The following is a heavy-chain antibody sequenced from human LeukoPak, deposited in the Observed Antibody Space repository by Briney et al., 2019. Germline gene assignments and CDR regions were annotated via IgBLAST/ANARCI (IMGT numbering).Heavy chain of an antibody. Sequence: PSETLSLTCTVSGGSISSSSYYWGWIRQPPGKGLEWIGSIYHSGSTYCNPSLNSRVTISVDTSKNQFSLKLRSVTAADTAVYYCARSLVVPAQYYYYYYMDVWGKGTTVTVSS. CDR3: ARSLVVPAQYYYYYYMDV. D-gene: IGHD2-2*01. J-gene: IGHJ6*03. V-gene: IGHV4-39*01. CDR1: GGSISSSSYY. CDR2: IYHSGST.